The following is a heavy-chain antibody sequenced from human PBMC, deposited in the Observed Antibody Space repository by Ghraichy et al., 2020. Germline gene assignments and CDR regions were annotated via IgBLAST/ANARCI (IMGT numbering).Heavy chain of an antibody. CDR3: ARVYIERITIVRGAIRYFDL. CDR1: GGSISSGGHY. J-gene: IGHJ2*01. Sequence: SETLSLTCTVSGGSISSGGHYWSWIRQHPGKGLEWIGYIYYSGSTYYNPSLKSRVSISVDTSKNQFSLKLSSVTAADTAMYYCARVYIERITIVRGAIRYFDLWGRGTLVTVSS. CDR2: IYYSGST. V-gene: IGHV4-31*03. D-gene: IGHD3-10*01.